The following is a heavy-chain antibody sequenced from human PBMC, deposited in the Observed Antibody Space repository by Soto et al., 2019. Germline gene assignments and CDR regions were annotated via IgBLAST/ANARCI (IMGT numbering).Heavy chain of an antibody. J-gene: IGHJ4*02. CDR3: ARDRYCSSTSCHPEYFDY. CDR2: INAGNGNT. Sequence: ASVKVSCKASGYTFTSYAMHWVRQAPGQRLEWMGWINAGNGNTKYSQKFQGRVTITRDTSASTAYMELSSLRSEDTAVYYCARDRYCSSTSCHPEYFDYWGQGTLVTVSS. CDR1: GYTFTSYA. D-gene: IGHD2-2*01. V-gene: IGHV1-3*01.